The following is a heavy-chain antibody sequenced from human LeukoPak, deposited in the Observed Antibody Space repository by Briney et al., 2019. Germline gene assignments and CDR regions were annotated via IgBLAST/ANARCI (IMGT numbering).Heavy chain of an antibody. V-gene: IGHV4-31*03. CDR3: ARGRSAAGNFDY. D-gene: IGHD6-13*01. Sequence: SETLSPTCTVSGGSISSGGYYWSWIRHQPGKGLEWIGYIYYSGSTDYNPSLKSRLAISVDTSKNQFSLKVTSVTAADTAVYYCARGRSAAGNFDYWGQGTLVTVSS. J-gene: IGHJ4*02. CDR1: GGSISSGGYY. CDR2: IYYSGST.